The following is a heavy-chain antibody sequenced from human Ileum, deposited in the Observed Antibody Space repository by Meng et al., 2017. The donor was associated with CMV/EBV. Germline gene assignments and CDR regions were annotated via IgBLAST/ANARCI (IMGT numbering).Heavy chain of an antibody. J-gene: IGHJ6*02. CDR2: INPSGGST. CDR1: GYTFTSYY. D-gene: IGHD6-13*01. Sequence: ASVKVSCKASGYTFTSYYMHWVRQAPGQGLEWMGIINPSGGSTSYAQKFQGRVTMTRDTSTSTVYMELSSLRSEDTAVYYCAREGSSSWALNYYYYYGMDVWGQGTTVTVSS. CDR3: AREGSSSWALNYYYYYGMDV. V-gene: IGHV1-46*01.